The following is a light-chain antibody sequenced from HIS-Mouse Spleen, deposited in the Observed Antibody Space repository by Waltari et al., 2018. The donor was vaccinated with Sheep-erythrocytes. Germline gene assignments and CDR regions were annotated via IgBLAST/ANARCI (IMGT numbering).Light chain of an antibody. CDR3: QAWDSSTAWNVV. V-gene: IGLV3-1*01. CDR1: KLGDKY. CDR2: QES. Sequence: SYELTQPPSVSVSPGQTASITCSGAKLGDKYACWFQQKPGQSPVLVIYQESKRPSGIPGRYSGSNSGNTATLTISGTQAMDEADYYCQAWDSSTAWNVVFGGGTKLTVL. J-gene: IGLJ2*01.